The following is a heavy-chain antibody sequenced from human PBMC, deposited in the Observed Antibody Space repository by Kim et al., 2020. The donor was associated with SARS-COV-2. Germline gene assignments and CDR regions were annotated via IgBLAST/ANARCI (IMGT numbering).Heavy chain of an antibody. CDR3: TRGVTMVRGVIRAGLNWFDP. CDR2: IRSKAYGGTT. Sequence: GGSLRLSCTASGFTFGDYAMSWFRQAPGKGLGWVGFIRSKAYGGTTEYAASVKGRFTISRDDSKSIAYLQMNSLKTEDTAVYYCTRGVTMVRGVIRAGLNWFDPWGQGTLVTVSS. CDR1: GFTFGDYA. D-gene: IGHD3-10*01. V-gene: IGHV3-49*03. J-gene: IGHJ5*02.